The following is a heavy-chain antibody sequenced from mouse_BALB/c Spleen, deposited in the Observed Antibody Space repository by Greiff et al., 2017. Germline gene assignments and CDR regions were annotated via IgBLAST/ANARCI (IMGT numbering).Heavy chain of an antibody. V-gene: IGHV5-17*02. J-gene: IGHJ4*01. Sequence: EVHLVESGGGLVQPGGSRKLSCAASGFTFSSFGMHWVRQAPEKGLEWVAYISSGSSTIYYADTVKGRFTISRDNPKNTLFLQMTSLRSEDTAMYYCARLRETDYYAMDYWGQGTSVTVSS. CDR1: GFTFSSFG. CDR3: ARLRETDYYAMDY. CDR2: ISSGSSTI.